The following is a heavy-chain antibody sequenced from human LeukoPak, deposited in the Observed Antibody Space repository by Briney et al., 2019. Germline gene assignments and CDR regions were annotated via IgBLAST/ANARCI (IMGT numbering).Heavy chain of an antibody. V-gene: IGHV1-2*02. J-gene: IGHJ5*02. D-gene: IGHD3-3*01. CDR2: INPYSGGT. Sequence: GASVKVSCKASGYTFTGHYMHWVRQAPGQGLEWMGWINPYSGGTKYAQKFQGRVTLTRDTSISTAYMELSRLRCDDTAVYYCARSYDFWSGPPFDPWGQGTLVTVSS. CDR1: GYTFTGHY. CDR3: ARSYDFWSGPPFDP.